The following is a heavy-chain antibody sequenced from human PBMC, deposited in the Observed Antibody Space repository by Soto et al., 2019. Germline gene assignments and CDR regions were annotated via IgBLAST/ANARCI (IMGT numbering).Heavy chain of an antibody. V-gene: IGHV4-34*01. CDR1: GGSFSGYY. D-gene: IGHD3-10*01. Sequence: PSETLSLTCAVYGGSFSGYYWSWIRQPPGKGLEWIGEINHSGSTNYNPSLKSRVTISVDTSKNQFSLKLSSVTAADTAVYYCARGHVLWFGARVRWFDPWGQGTLVTVSS. J-gene: IGHJ5*02. CDR3: ARGHVLWFGARVRWFDP. CDR2: INHSGST.